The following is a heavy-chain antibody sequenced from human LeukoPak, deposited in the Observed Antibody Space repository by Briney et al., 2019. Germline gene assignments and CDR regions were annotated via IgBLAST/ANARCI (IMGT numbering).Heavy chain of an antibody. D-gene: IGHD3-10*01. CDR2: INHSGST. CDR1: GGSFSGYY. CDR3: ARHGILWFGELGGWFDP. Sequence: SETLSLTCAVYGGSFSGYYWSWIRQPPGKGLEWIGEINHSGSTNYNPSLKSRVTISVDTSKNQFSLKLSSVTAADAAVYYCARHGILWFGELGGWFDPWGQGTLVTVSS. J-gene: IGHJ5*02. V-gene: IGHV4-34*01.